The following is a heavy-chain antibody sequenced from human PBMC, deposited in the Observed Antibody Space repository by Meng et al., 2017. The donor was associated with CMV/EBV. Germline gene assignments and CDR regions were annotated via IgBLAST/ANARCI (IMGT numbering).Heavy chain of an antibody. D-gene: IGHD5-18*01. CDR2: IYWDDDK. CDR1: RCSLSTSRVG. Sequence: IPLKAPGPQLLKPPRPVTLTFTFSRCSLSTSRVGVGCIPRPPGKALEWLALIYWDDDKRYSPSLKSRHTITKDTSKNQVVLTMTKMDPVVTATYYCAHWGSYGYHGYWGQGTLVTVSS. V-gene: IGHV2-5*02. J-gene: IGHJ4*02. CDR3: AHWGSYGYHGY.